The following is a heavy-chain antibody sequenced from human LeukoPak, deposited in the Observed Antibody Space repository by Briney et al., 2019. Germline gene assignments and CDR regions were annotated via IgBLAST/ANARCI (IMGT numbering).Heavy chain of an antibody. D-gene: IGHD3-10*01. CDR1: GFTFDDYA. V-gene: IGHV3-9*01. Sequence: GGSLRLSCAASGFTFDDYAMHWVRQAPGKGLEWVSGISWNSGSIGYADSVKGRFTISRDNSKNTLYLQMNSLRAEDTAVYYCARGQWFDYYYYYMDVWGKGTTVTVSS. J-gene: IGHJ6*03. CDR3: ARGQWFDYYYYYMDV. CDR2: ISWNSGSI.